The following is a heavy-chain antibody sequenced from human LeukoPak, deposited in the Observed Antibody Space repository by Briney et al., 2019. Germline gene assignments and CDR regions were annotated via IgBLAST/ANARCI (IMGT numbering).Heavy chain of an antibody. V-gene: IGHV3-11*04. Sequence: GGSLRLSCAASGFIFSDYYMSWIRQAPGKGLEWVSYISSSGTTVNYADSVKGRFTTSRDNAKNSLYLQMNSLRAEDTALYYCAKLVVPAANAADSWGQGTMVTVS. D-gene: IGHD2-2*01. CDR2: ISSSGTTV. J-gene: IGHJ4*02. CDR3: AKLVVPAANAADS. CDR1: GFIFSDYY.